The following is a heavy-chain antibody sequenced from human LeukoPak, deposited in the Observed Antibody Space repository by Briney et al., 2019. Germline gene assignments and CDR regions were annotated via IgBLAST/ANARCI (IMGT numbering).Heavy chain of an antibody. CDR1: GGSFSGYY. CDR2: INHSGST. Sequence: SETLSLTCAVYGGSFSGYYWSWIRQPPGKGLEWIGEINHSGSTNYNPSLKSRVTISVDTSKNQFSLKLSSVTAADTAVYYCARGRKLGKRREWFGESLYYYYMDVWGKGTTVTVSS. CDR3: ARGRKLGKRREWFGESLYYYYMDV. V-gene: IGHV4-34*01. D-gene: IGHD3-10*01. J-gene: IGHJ6*03.